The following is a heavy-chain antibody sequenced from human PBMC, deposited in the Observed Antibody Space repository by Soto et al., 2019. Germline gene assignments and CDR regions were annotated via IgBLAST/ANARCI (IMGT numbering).Heavy chain of an antibody. CDR3: AKDPRTYYDFWSGQTFDY. V-gene: IGHV3-30*18. D-gene: IGHD3-3*01. Sequence: QVQLVESGGGVVQPGRSLRLSCAASGFTFSSYGMHWVRQAPGKGLEWVAVISYDGSNKYYADSVKGRFTISRDNSKNPLYLQMNSLRAEDTAVYYCAKDPRTYYDFWSGQTFDYWGQGTLVTVSS. CDR1: GFTFSSYG. J-gene: IGHJ4*02. CDR2: ISYDGSNK.